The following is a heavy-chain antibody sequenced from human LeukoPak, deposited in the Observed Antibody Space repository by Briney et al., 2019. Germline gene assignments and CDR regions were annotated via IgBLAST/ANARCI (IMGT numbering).Heavy chain of an antibody. CDR1: GASINSYY. Sequence: SETLSLTCTVSGASINSYYWGWIRQPPGRELEWIGYIYYTGSTNYNPSLKSRVTISVDTSKNQFSLRLTSVTAADTAVYYCARDFFDSSGSFDPWGQGALVSVSS. J-gene: IGHJ5*02. CDR3: ARDFFDSSGSFDP. D-gene: IGHD3-22*01. V-gene: IGHV4-59*01. CDR2: IYYTGST.